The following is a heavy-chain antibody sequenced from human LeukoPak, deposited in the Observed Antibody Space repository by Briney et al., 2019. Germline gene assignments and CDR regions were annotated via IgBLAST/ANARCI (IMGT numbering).Heavy chain of an antibody. J-gene: IGHJ5*02. CDR3: ARSPEWGRVVVTGNNWFDP. D-gene: IGHD2-21*02. CDR1: GDSVSSNSAA. V-gene: IGHV6-1*01. Sequence: SQTLSLTCAISGDSVSSNSAAWNWIRQSPSRGLEWLGRTYYRSKWYNDYAVSVKSRITINPDTSKNQFSLQLNSVTPEDTAVYHCARSPEWGRVVVTGNNWFDPWGQGTLVTVSS. CDR2: TYYRSKWYN.